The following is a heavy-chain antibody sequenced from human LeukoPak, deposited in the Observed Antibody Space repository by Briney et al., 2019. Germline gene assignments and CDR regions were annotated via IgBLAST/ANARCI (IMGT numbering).Heavy chain of an antibody. J-gene: IGHJ5*02. V-gene: IGHV1-2*02. CDR2: INPNSGGR. CDR3: ARKRPSSGWSGGSNWFDP. Sequence: ASVKVSCKASGYTFSDYYVHWVRQAPGQGLEWMGWINPNSGGRNYAQKFQGRVTMTRDTSISTAYMELSRLRSDDTAVYYCARKRPSSGWSGGSNWFDPWGQGTLVTVSS. D-gene: IGHD6-19*01. CDR1: GYTFSDYY.